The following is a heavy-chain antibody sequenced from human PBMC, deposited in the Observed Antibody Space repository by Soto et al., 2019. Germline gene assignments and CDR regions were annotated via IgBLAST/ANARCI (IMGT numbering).Heavy chain of an antibody. J-gene: IGHJ4*02. V-gene: IGHV3-21*01. D-gene: IGHD6-25*01. CDR2: ISSSSSYI. CDR3: ARDGAATPGPLPGDSYFDY. Sequence: GGSLRLSCAASGFTFSSYSMNWVRQAPGKGLEWVSSISSSSSYIYYADSVKGRFTISRDNAKNSLYLQMNSLRAEDTAVYYCARDGAATPGPLPGDSYFDYWGQGTLVTVSS. CDR1: GFTFSSYS.